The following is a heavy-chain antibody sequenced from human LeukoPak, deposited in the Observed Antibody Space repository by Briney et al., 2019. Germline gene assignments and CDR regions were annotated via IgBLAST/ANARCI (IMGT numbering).Heavy chain of an antibody. D-gene: IGHD6-19*01. Sequence: GGSLRLSGAASGFTFSSYSMNWVRQAPGKGLEWVSSISSSSSYIYYADSVKGRFTISRDNAKNSLYLQMNSLRAEDTAVYYCARAYGVAVVPDAFDIWGQGTMVTVSS. J-gene: IGHJ3*02. CDR3: ARAYGVAVVPDAFDI. CDR2: ISSSSSYI. V-gene: IGHV3-21*01. CDR1: GFTFSSYS.